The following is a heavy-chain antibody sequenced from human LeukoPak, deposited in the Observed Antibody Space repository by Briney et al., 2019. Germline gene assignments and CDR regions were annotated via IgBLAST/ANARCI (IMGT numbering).Heavy chain of an antibody. D-gene: IGHD1-26*01. CDR2: ISSSSSTI. V-gene: IGHV3-48*04. Sequence: PGGSLRLSCAASGFTFSSYSMNWVRQAPGKGLEWVSFISSSSSTIYYADSVKGRFTIPRDNAKNSLYLQMNSLRAEDTAVYYCARDRGGSYSAIDYWGQGTLVTVSS. CDR1: GFTFSSYS. CDR3: ARDRGGSYSAIDY. J-gene: IGHJ4*02.